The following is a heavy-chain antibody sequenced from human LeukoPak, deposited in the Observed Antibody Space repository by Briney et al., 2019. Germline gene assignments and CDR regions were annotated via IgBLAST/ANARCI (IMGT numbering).Heavy chain of an antibody. V-gene: IGHV3-23*01. CDR3: AKWKYSKSGIDDY. D-gene: IGHD6-13*01. Sequence: GGSLRLSCAASGVTFSSYAMSWVRQVPGKGLEWVSVISGSGDNTYYADSVKGRFTISRDNSKNMLYLQMNSLRAEDTAVYYCAKWKYSKSGIDDYWGQGTLVTVSS. J-gene: IGHJ4*02. CDR1: GVTFSSYA. CDR2: ISGSGDNT.